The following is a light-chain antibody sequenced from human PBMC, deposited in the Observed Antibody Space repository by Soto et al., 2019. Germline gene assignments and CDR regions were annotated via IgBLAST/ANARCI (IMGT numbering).Light chain of an antibody. CDR2: GAS. V-gene: IGKV3-20*01. Sequence: EVVLTQSPGTLSLSPGERATLSCRDSKAVSASYLAWYQQKPGQAPRLLIYGASSRATDIPDRFSASGSGTDFTLTISRLEPEDFAVYFCQQYATSPTCGPGTKVDIK. CDR1: KAVSASY. J-gene: IGKJ3*01. CDR3: QQYATSPT.